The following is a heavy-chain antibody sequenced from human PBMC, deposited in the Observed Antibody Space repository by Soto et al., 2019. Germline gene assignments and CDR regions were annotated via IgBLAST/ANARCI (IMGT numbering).Heavy chain of an antibody. CDR2: IYPGDSDT. Sequence: PGESLKISCKGSGYSFTSYWIGWVRQMPGKGLEWMGIIYPGDSDTRYSPSFQGQVTISADKSISTAYLQWSSLKASDTAMYYCARLGEVVGTQDYFDYWGQGALVTVSS. D-gene: IGHD2-21*02. V-gene: IGHV5-51*01. CDR1: GYSFTSYW. J-gene: IGHJ4*02. CDR3: ARLGEVVGTQDYFDY.